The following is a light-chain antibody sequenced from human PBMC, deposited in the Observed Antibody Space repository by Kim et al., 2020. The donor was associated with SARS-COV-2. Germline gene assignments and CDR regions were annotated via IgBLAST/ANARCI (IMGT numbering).Light chain of an antibody. Sequence: QAVVTQEPSLTVSPGGTVSLTCASNTAAVTTRHYPHWFQQKPGQAPRSLIFTANAKHSWTPARFSGSLLGGKAALTISGVQPEDEADYYCLLYFDNVQLWVFGGGTQLTVL. CDR2: TAN. J-gene: IGLJ3*02. CDR3: LLYFDNVQLWV. CDR1: TAAVTTRHY. V-gene: IGLV7-43*01.